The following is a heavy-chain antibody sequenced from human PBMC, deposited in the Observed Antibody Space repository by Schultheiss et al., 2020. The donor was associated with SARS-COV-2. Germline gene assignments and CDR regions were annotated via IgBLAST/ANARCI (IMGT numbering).Heavy chain of an antibody. CDR3: ARDRGVVNHDAFDI. CDR1: GYTFTGYY. Sequence: ASVKVSCKASGYTFTGYYMHWVRQAPGQGLEWMGWINPNSGGTNYAQKFQGRVTITADESTSTAYMELSSLRSEDTAVYYCARDRGVVNHDAFDIWGQGTMVTVSS. D-gene: IGHD3-3*01. V-gene: IGHV1-2*02. CDR2: INPNSGGT. J-gene: IGHJ3*02.